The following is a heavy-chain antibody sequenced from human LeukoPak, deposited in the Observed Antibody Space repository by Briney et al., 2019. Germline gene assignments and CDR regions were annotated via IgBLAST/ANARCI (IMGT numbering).Heavy chain of an antibody. CDR1: GYSFTNFG. V-gene: IGHV1-18*01. D-gene: IGHD4/OR15-4a*01. CDR2: ISAYNGNT. CDR3: ARTQPLVPDAFDI. Sequence: GASVKVSCKASGYSFTNFGVSWVRQAPGQGLECLGWISAYNGNTNYAQNLQGRVTMTTDTSTSTAYMELRSLRPDDTAVYYCARTQPLVPDAFDIWGQGTMVTVSS. J-gene: IGHJ3*02.